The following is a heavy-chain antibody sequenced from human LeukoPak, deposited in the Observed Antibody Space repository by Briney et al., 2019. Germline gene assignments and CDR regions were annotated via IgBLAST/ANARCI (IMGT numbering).Heavy chain of an antibody. J-gene: IGHJ3*02. D-gene: IGHD3-22*01. V-gene: IGHV4-61*02. Sequence: SETLSLTCTVSGDSISTINYYWSWVRQPAGKGLEWIGRIYTSGSTNYDPSLKSRVTISVDTSKNQFSLKLSSVTAADTAVYYCARETITMIVVATGVFDIWGQGTMVTVSS. CDR3: ARETITMIVVATGVFDI. CDR2: IYTSGST. CDR1: GDSISTINYY.